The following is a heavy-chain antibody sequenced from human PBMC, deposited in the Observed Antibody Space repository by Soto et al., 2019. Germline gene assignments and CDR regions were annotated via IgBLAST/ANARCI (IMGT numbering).Heavy chain of an antibody. CDR2: IYYSGST. CDR1: GGSISSYY. V-gene: IGHV4-59*08. CDR3: ARQNPQMGNWFDP. D-gene: IGHD2-8*01. J-gene: IGHJ5*02. Sequence: SETLSLTCTVSGGSISSYYWSWIRQPPGKGLEWIGYIYYSGSTNYNPSLKSRVTISVDTSKNQFSLKLSSVTAADTAVYYCARQNPQMGNWFDPWGQGTLVTVSS.